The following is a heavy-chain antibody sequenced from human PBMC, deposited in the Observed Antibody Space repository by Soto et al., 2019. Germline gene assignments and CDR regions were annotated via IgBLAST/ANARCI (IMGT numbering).Heavy chain of an antibody. CDR1: GFTFSSYG. D-gene: IGHD2-2*01. CDR2: IWYDGSNK. J-gene: IGHJ6*03. V-gene: IGHV3-33*01. CDR3: ARDSIVVPAATGKAWNTWKYAYYYYYYMDV. Sequence: QVQLVESGGGVVQPGRSLRLSCAASGFTFSSYGMHWVRQAPGKGLEWVAVIWYDGSNKYYADSVKGRFTISRDNSKNTLYLQMNSLRAEDTAVYYCARDSIVVPAATGKAWNTWKYAYYYYYYMDVWGKGTTVTVSS.